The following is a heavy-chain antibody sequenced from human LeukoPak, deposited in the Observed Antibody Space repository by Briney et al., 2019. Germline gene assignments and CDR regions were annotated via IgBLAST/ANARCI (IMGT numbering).Heavy chain of an antibody. CDR2: IIGSSGST. CDR1: GFSFNNYA. CDR3: AKGGYDYVEVAYFDF. V-gene: IGHV3-23*01. J-gene: IGHJ4*02. Sequence: GGSLRLSCAASGFSFNNYAMSWVRQAPGKGLEWVSIIIGSSGSTFYADSVKGRFTTSRDNSKNTLYLQMNSLRVEDTAVYYCAKGGYDYVEVAYFDFWGQGTLVTVSS. D-gene: IGHD5-12*01.